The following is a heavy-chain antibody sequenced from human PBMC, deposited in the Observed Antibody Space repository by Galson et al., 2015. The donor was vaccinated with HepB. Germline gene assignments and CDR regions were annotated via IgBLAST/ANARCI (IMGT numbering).Heavy chain of an antibody. CDR1: GFTFSSYA. V-gene: IGHV3-23*01. J-gene: IGHJ4*02. CDR3: AKDPREQGYFDY. CDR2: ISGSGGST. D-gene: IGHD1-26*01. Sequence: SLRLSCAASGFTFSSYAMSWVRQAPGKGLEWVSAISGSGGSTYYADSVKGRFTISRDNSKNTLYLQMNSLRAEDTAVYYCAKDPREQGYFDYWGQGTLVTVSS.